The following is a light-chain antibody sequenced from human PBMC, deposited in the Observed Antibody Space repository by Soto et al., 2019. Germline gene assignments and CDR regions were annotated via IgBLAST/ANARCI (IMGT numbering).Light chain of an antibody. CDR2: GVT. CDR3: SSFTSNRIYV. V-gene: IGLV2-14*03. Sequence: SELTQPTSVSGSPGQSITISCTGNHNDIGTYDYVSWYQQHPGRAPRLLIHGVTTRPSGISDRFSASKSGLTASLTISRLQPEDEADYYCSSFTSNRIYVFGPGTKVTVL. J-gene: IGLJ1*01. CDR1: HNDIGTYDY.